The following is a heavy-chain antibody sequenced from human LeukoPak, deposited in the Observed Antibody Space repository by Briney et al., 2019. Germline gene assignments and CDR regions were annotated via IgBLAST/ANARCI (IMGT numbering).Heavy chain of an antibody. CDR3: ARVAFRLTGQLLLNY. J-gene: IGHJ4*02. V-gene: IGHV1-2*04. CDR1: GYTFTGYY. CDR2: INPNSGGT. D-gene: IGHD2-2*01. Sequence: ASVKVSCKASGYTFTGYYMHWVRQAPGQGLEWMGWINPNSGGTNYAQKFQGWVTMTRDTSISTAYMELSRLRSDDTAVYYCARVAFRLTGQLLLNYWGQGTLVTVSS.